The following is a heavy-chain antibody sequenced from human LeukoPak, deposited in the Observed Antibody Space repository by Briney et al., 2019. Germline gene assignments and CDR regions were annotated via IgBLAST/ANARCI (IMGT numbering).Heavy chain of an antibody. CDR2: IKQDGSEK. CDR3: ARVGIQLWSYYFVY. Sequence: GGSLRLSCAASGFTFSSYWMSWVRQAPGKGLEWVANIKQDGSEKYYVDSVKGRFTTSRDNAKNSLYLQMNSLRAEDTAVYYCARVGIQLWSYYFVYWGQGTLVTVSS. CDR1: GFTFSSYW. D-gene: IGHD5-18*01. J-gene: IGHJ4*02. V-gene: IGHV3-7*01.